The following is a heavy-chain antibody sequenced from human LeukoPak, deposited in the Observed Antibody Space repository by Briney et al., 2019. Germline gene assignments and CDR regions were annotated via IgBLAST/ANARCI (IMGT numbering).Heavy chain of an antibody. CDR2: ISSCGSTI. V-gene: IGHV3-11*01. D-gene: IGHD6-19*01. CDR1: GFTFSDYY. CDR3: ASSYSSGWYVGRGYYFDY. J-gene: IGHJ4*02. Sequence: GGSLRLSCSASGFTFSDYYMSWIRQAPGKGLEGVSYISSCGSTIYYADSVKGRFTISRDNAKNSLYLQMNSLRAEDTAVYYCASSYSSGWYVGRGYYFDYWGQGTLVTVSS.